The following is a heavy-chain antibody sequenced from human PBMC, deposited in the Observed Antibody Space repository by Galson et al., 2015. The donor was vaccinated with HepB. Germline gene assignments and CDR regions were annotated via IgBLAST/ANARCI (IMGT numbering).Heavy chain of an antibody. CDR3: AKTRRGGTPEFDY. CDR2: TSYDGINK. CDR1: GFTFSNYA. Sequence: SLRLSCAASGFTFSNYAMHWVRQAPGKGLEWVAVTSYDGINKYYADSVKGRFTISRDNSKNTLYLQMNSLRGEDTAVYYCAKTRRGGTPEFDYWGQGTLITVSS. V-gene: IGHV3-30*18. D-gene: IGHD3-16*01. J-gene: IGHJ4*02.